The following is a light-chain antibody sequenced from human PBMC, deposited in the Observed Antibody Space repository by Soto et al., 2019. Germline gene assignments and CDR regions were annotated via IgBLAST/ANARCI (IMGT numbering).Light chain of an antibody. V-gene: IGKV3-11*01. CDR3: QQRTNWPPIT. Sequence: EIVLTQSPATLSLSPGERATLSCRASQSVSSYLAWYQQKPGQAPRLLISDASNRATGIPARFSGSGSWTDFTLTISSLEPEDFAVYYCQQRTNWPPITFGQGTRLEIK. J-gene: IGKJ5*01. CDR1: QSVSSY. CDR2: DAS.